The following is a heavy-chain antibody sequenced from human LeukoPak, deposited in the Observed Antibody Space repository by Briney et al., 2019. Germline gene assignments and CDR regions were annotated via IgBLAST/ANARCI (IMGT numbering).Heavy chain of an antibody. V-gene: IGHV3-11*01. CDR1: GFTFSDYY. D-gene: IGHD3-16*01. CDR3: ARMDYVWGSQFDP. Sequence: GGSLRLSCAASGFTFSDYYMSWIRQAPGKGLEWVSYISSSGSTIYYADSVKGRFTISRDNAKNSLHLQMNSLRAEDTAVYYCARMDYVWGSQFDPWGQGTLVTVSS. J-gene: IGHJ5*02. CDR2: ISSSGSTI.